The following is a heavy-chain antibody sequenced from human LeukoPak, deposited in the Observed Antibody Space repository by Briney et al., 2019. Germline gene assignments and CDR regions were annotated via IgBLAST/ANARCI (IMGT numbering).Heavy chain of an antibody. J-gene: IGHJ4*02. CDR3: ARDRCGYSSTCPFDY. CDR2: ISYDGSNK. V-gene: IGHV3-30-3*01. D-gene: IGHD6-13*01. Sequence: ERSLRLSCAASGFTFSSYPMHWVRQAPGKGLEWLAFISYDGSNKYYADSVKGRFTISRDNSKNTLHLQMNSLRAEDTAVYYCARDRCGYSSTCPFDYWGQGTLVTVSS. CDR1: GFTFSSYP.